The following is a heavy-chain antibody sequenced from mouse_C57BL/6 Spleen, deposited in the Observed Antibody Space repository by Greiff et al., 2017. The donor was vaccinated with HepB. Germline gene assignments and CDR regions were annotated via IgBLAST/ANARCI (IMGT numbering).Heavy chain of an antibody. J-gene: IGHJ1*03. D-gene: IGHD2-5*01. CDR2: IYPGSGST. CDR1: GYTFTSYW. V-gene: IGHV1-55*01. CDR3: ARYHYSNYGWYFDV. Sequence: QVQLQQPGAELVKPGASVKMSCKASGYTFTSYWITWVKQRPGQGLEWIGDIYPGSGSTNYNEKFKSKATLTVDTSSSTAYIQLSSLTSEDSAVYYCARYHYSNYGWYFDVWGTGTTVTVSS.